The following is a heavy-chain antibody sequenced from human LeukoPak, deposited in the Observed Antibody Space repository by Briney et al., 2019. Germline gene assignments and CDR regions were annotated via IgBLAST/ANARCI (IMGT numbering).Heavy chain of an antibody. CDR3: AGLRYYYDSTGAFDY. D-gene: IGHD3-22*01. J-gene: IGHJ4*02. V-gene: IGHV3-23*01. CDR2: ISGSGGST. Sequence: GGSLRLSCAASGFTFSSYAMSWVRQAPGKGLEWVSAISGSGGSTYYADSVKGRFTISRDNSKNTLYLQMNSLRAEDTAVYYCAGLRYYYDSTGAFDYWGQGTLVTVSS. CDR1: GFTFSSYA.